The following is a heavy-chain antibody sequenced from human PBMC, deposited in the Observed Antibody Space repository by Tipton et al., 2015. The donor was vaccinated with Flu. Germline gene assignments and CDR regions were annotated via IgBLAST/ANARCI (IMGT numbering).Heavy chain of an antibody. CDR1: GYTFTGCY. CDR3: ARVVVDYGGGFDP. CDR2: INPNSGGT. D-gene: IGHD3-22*01. J-gene: IGHJ5*02. Sequence: QSGPEVKKPGASVKVSCKASGYTFTGCYMHWVRQAPGQGLEWMGWINPNSGGTNYAQKFQGRVTMTRDTSISTAYMELSRLRSDDTAVYYCARVVVDYGGGFDPWGQGTLVTVSS. V-gene: IGHV1-2*02.